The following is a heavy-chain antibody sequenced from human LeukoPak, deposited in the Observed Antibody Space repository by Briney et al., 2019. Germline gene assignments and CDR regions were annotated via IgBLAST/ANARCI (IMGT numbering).Heavy chain of an antibody. Sequence: SETLSLTCTVSGGSISGGSYYWSWIRQPAGKGLEWIGRFYPSGSTDYNPSLKSRVTISVDTSKNQFSLKLSSVTAADTAVYYCATYSSNLGCLDSWGQGTLVTVSS. V-gene: IGHV4-61*02. J-gene: IGHJ5*01. D-gene: IGHD6-13*01. CDR2: FYPSGST. CDR3: ATYSSNLGCLDS. CDR1: GGSISGGSYY.